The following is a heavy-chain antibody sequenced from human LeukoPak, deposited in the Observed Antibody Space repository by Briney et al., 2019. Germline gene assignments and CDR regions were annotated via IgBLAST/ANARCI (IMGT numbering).Heavy chain of an antibody. CDR2: IRSTGDT. CDR1: GFIFSQYS. V-gene: IGHV3-48*01. J-gene: IGHJ4*02. CDR3: AKDFQGRWTIDY. Sequence: GGSLRLSCAASGFIFSQYSINWVRQAPGKGLEWVSHIRSTGDTFYADSVKGRFTISRDNSKNTLYLQMNSLRPEDTAVYYCAKDFQGRWTIDYWGQGTLVTVSP. D-gene: IGHD3/OR15-3a*01.